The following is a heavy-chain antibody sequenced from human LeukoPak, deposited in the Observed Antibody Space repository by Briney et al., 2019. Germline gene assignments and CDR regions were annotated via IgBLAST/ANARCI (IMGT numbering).Heavy chain of an antibody. CDR2: ISAYNGNT. D-gene: IGHD3-22*01. CDR3: ARQAYYYDSSGYSAFDI. Sequence: ASVKVSCKASGGTFSSYAISWVRQAPGQGLEWMGWISAYNGNTNYAQKLQGRVTMTTDTSTSTAYMELRSLRSDDTAVYYCARQAYYYDSSGYSAFDIWGQGTMVTVSS. V-gene: IGHV1-18*01. J-gene: IGHJ3*02. CDR1: GGTFSSYA.